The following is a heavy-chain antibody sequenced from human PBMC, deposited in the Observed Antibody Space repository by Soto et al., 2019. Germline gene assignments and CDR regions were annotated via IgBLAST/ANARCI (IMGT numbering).Heavy chain of an antibody. J-gene: IGHJ3*02. CDR2: INPYSGGA. CDR3: ARLMHYYHSGGSXHSGCDM. CDR1: GDTFTDYF. D-gene: IGHD3-22*01. Sequence: GASVKVSCNASGDTFTDYFIHWVRQAPGQGLEWIGFINPYSGGADLSQKFQGRVTMTRDTSISTAYMEVSSLRSDDTAVFYCARLMHYYHSGGSXHSGCDMWGQGXLXT. V-gene: IGHV1-2*02.